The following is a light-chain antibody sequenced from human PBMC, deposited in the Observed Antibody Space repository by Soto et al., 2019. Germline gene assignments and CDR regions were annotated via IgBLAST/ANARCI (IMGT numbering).Light chain of an antibody. Sequence: EIVLTQSPATLSLSPGERATLSCRASQDIGSYLGWFQQKPGQAPRLLLSYASRRATGIPARFSGSQSGTDFTLTISSLVPEDFAVYFCQQRSKWPRTFGQGTKVHVK. CDR2: YAS. J-gene: IGKJ1*01. V-gene: IGKV3-11*01. CDR1: QDIGSY. CDR3: QQRSKWPRT.